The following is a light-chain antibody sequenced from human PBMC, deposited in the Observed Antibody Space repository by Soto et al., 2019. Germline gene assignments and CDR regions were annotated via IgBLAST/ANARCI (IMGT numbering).Light chain of an antibody. Sequence: QSALTQPASVSGSPGQWITISCTGTSSDVGGYNYVSWYQQHPGKAPKLMIYEVDNRPSGVSNRFSGSKSGNTASLTISGLQAEDEADYYCSSYRSSSSLPVVFGGGTKLTVL. CDR1: SSDVGGYNY. CDR2: EVD. CDR3: SSYRSSSSLPVV. V-gene: IGLV2-14*01. J-gene: IGLJ2*01.